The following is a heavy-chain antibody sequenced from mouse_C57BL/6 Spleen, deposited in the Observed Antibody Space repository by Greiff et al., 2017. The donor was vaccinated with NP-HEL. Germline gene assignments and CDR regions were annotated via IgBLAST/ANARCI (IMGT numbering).Heavy chain of an antibody. V-gene: IGHV1-22*01. CDR1: GYTFTDYN. D-gene: IGHD2-4*01. CDR3: ARDTPIYYDYSWFAY. J-gene: IGHJ3*01. Sequence: VQLQQSGPELVKPGASVKMSCKASGYTFTDYNMHWVKQSHGKSLEWIGYINPNNGGTSYNQKFKGKATLTVNKSSSTAYMELRSLTSEDSAVYYCARDTPIYYDYSWFAYWGQGTLVTVSA. CDR2: INPNNGGT.